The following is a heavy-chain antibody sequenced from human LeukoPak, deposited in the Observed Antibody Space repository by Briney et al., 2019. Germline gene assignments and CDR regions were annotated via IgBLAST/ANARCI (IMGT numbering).Heavy chain of an antibody. CDR2: IYTSGST. Sequence: SETLSLTCTVSGGSISSSSYYWGWIRQPAGKGLEWIGRIYTSGSTNYNPSLKSRVTMSVDTSKNQFSLKLSSVTAADTAVYYCARDGSLTAMVTYYGMDVWGQGTTVTVSS. V-gene: IGHV4-61*02. CDR1: GGSISSSSYY. J-gene: IGHJ6*02. D-gene: IGHD5-18*01. CDR3: ARDGSLTAMVTYYGMDV.